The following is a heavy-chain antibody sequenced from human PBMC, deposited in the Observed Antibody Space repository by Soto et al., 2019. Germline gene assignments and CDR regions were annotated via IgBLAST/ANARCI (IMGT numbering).Heavy chain of an antibody. J-gene: IGHJ3*02. Sequence: GGSLRLSCAASGFTFSSYAMSWVRQAPVNGLELVSAISGSLGSTYCADSVKGGFRICRYNSRNALYLRSNSLRASDMAVYYFATDEAVTEAGDDAFDIWGQGTMVTVSS. V-gene: IGHV3-23*01. CDR3: ATDEAVTEAGDDAFDI. CDR2: ISGSLGST. D-gene: IGHD3-10*01. CDR1: GFTFSSYA.